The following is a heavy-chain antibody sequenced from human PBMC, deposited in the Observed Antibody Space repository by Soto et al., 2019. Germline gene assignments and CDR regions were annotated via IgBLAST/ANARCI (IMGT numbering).Heavy chain of an antibody. V-gene: IGHV1-2*02. Sequence: ASVKVSCKASGYTFTGYYMHWVRQAPGQGLEWMGWINPNSGGTNYAQKFQGRVTMTRDTSISTAYMELSRLRSDDTAVYYCARDNPPLSSPLDYWGQGTLVTVSS. CDR1: GYTFTGYY. CDR2: INPNSGGT. CDR3: ARDNPPLSSPLDY. J-gene: IGHJ4*02. D-gene: IGHD2-2*01.